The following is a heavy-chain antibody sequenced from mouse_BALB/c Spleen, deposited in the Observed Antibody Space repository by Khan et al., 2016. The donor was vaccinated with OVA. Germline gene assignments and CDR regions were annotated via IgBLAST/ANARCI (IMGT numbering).Heavy chain of an antibody. V-gene: IGHV2-9*02. D-gene: IGHD1-1*01. CDR3: ARVFITTVVATDY. J-gene: IGHJ4*01. CDR2: IWAGGST. Sequence: QVQLKQSGPGLVAPSQSLSITCTVSGFSLTSYGVHWVRQPPGKGLKWLGVIWAGGSTNYNSALMSRLSIRKDNSKSQVFLKMNSLQTDDTAMYYCARVFITTVVATDYWGQGTSVTVSS. CDR1: GFSLTSYG.